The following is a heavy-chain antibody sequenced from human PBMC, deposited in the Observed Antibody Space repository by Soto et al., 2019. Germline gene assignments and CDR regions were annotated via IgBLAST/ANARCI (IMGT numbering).Heavy chain of an antibody. CDR1: CGSISSGDYF. J-gene: IGHJ5*02. V-gene: IGHV4-30-4*01. CDR2: IYYSGST. Sequence: ASETLSLTCTVSCGSISSGDYFWSWIRQPPGKGLEWIGYIYYSGSTYYTPSLKSRVTISVDTSKNQFSLKLSSVTAADTAVYYCVMGVARFDPWVQGTLVTVSS. D-gene: IGHD2-8*01. CDR3: VMGVARFDP.